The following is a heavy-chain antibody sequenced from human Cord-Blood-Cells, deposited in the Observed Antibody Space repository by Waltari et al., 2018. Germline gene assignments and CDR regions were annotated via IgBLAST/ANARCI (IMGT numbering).Heavy chain of an antibody. D-gene: IGHD6-19*01. CDR2: IKQDGSEK. V-gene: IGHV3-7*01. CDR1: GFTFSSYW. CDR3: AREGIAVALDY. J-gene: IGHJ4*02. Sequence: EVQLVESGGGLVQPGGSLRLSCAASGFTFSSYWMSWFRQAPGEGLEWVANIKQDGSEKYYVDSVKGRFTISRDNAKNSLYLQMNSLRAEDTAVYYCAREGIAVALDYWGQGTLVTVSS.